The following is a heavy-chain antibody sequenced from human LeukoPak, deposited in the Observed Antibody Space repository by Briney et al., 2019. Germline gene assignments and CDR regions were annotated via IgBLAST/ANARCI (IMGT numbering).Heavy chain of an antibody. V-gene: IGHV3-9*01. D-gene: IGHD2-2*01. CDR2: TSWNSGSI. Sequence: GRSLRLSCAASGFTFDDYAMHWVRQAPGKGLEWVSGTSWNSGSIGYADSVKGRFTISRDNAKNSLYLRMNSLRAEDTALYYCAKSSGIVVVPAAPGGAFDIWGQGTMVTVSS. CDR1: GFTFDDYA. J-gene: IGHJ3*02. CDR3: AKSSGIVVVPAAPGGAFDI.